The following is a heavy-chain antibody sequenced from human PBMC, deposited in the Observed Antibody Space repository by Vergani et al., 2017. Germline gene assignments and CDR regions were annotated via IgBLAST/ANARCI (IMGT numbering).Heavy chain of an antibody. CDR3: AKDLGGCNNCSCSSYMDV. J-gene: IGHJ6*03. CDR1: GFRFSSYG. D-gene: IGHD2/OR15-2a*01. CDR2: IWYDGSNK. V-gene: IGHV3-33*06. Sequence: QVQLVESGGGVVQPGRSLRLSCAASGFRFSSYGMNWVRQAPGKGLEWVAVIWYDGSNKYYEDFVKGRFTISRDNSQNTVNLQMNSLRVYDTAVYYCAKDLGGCNNCSCSSYMDVWGKGTTVTV.